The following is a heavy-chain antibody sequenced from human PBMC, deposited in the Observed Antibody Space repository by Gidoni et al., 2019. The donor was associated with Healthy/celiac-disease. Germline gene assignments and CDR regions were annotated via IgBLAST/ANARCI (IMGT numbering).Heavy chain of an antibody. D-gene: IGHD3-3*01. CDR3: ARKSSGRSYYDFWSGKNWFDL. V-gene: IGHV4-34*01. CDR2: INHSGST. Sequence: QVQLQQWGAGLLKPSETLSLTCAVHGGSFSGYSWSWIRQPPGKGLEWIGEINHSGSTNYNPSLKSRVTISVDTSKNQFSLKLSSVTAADTAVYYCARKSSGRSYYDFWSGKNWFDLWGQGTLVTVSS. CDR1: GGSFSGYS. J-gene: IGHJ5*02.